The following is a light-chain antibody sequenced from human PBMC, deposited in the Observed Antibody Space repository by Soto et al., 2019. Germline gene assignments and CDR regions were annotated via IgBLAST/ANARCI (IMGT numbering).Light chain of an antibody. CDR1: SSDVGGHNH. J-gene: IGLJ2*01. CDR2: EVS. V-gene: IGLV2-8*01. CDR3: SSYAGSMNLI. Sequence: QSVLTQPPSASRSPGQSVTISCTGSSSDVGGHNHVSWYQQHPGKAPKLMIYEVSKRPSGVPDRFSGSKSVNTASLTVSGLQAEDEADYYCSSYAGSMNLIFGGGTKLTVL.